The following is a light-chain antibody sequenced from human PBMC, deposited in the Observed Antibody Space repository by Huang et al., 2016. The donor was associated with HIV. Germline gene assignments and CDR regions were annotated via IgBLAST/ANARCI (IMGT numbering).Light chain of an antibody. CDR2: GSS. J-gene: IGKJ2*01. V-gene: IGKV1-39*01. Sequence: DIQMTQSPSSLSAAVGDRVTITFRASQSIGNYLSWYQHKPGEVPKGLIYGSSSLQSGVPSRFSGSGSGTDFTLTISSLQPEDFATYYCQQTYGTPYTFGQGTRL. CDR1: QSIGNY. CDR3: QQTYGTPYT.